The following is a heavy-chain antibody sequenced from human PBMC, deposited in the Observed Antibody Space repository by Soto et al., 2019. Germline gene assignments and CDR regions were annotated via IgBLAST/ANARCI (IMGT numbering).Heavy chain of an antibody. J-gene: IGHJ4*02. Sequence: SETLSLTCTVSGGSISSGDYYWSWIRQPPGKGLEWIGEIYHSGSTNYNPSLKSRVTISVDKSKNQFSLKLSSVTAADTAVYYCAGLYYYGSSGNDYWGQGTLVTVSS. CDR2: IYHSGST. CDR3: AGLYYYGSSGNDY. CDR1: GGSISSGDYY. D-gene: IGHD3-22*01. V-gene: IGHV4-39*07.